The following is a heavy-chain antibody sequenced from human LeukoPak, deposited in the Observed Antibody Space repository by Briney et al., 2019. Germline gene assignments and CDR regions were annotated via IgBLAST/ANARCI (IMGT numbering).Heavy chain of an antibody. Sequence: SETLSLTCNVSGDSFSSYFWSWIRQPAGKGLEWIGRLHASGGANYNPSLKSRVTMSLDTSKNQLSLKLMSVTAADSAVYYCAREITGPPTFYHYYMDVWGKGTTVTVSS. J-gene: IGHJ6*03. CDR1: GDSFSSYF. V-gene: IGHV4-4*07. D-gene: IGHD2-8*02. CDR2: LHASGGA. CDR3: AREITGPPTFYHYYMDV.